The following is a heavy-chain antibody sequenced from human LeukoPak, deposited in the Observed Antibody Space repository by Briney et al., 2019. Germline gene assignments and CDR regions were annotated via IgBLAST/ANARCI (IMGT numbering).Heavy chain of an antibody. D-gene: IGHD3-10*01. J-gene: IGHJ6*02. V-gene: IGHV4-59*01. CDR3: ARATYGSGSSLYYYGMDV. Sequence: SETLSLTCTVSGGSISSYYWSWIRQPTGKGLEWIGYIYYSGSTNYNPSHKSRVTISVDTSKNQFSLKLSSVTAADTAVYYCARATYGSGSSLYYYGMDVWGQGTTVTVSS. CDR2: IYYSGST. CDR1: GGSISSYY.